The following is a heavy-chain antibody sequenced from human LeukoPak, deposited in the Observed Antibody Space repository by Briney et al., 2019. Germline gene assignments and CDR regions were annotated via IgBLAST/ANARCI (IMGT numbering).Heavy chain of an antibody. J-gene: IGHJ4*02. Sequence: GSSVEVSCKASGGTFSSYAISWVRQAPGQGLEWMGRIIPIFGTANYAQKFQGRVTITTDESTSTAYMELSSLRSEDTAVYYCAISGLAQPVGLWDYWGQGTLVTVSS. V-gene: IGHV1-69*05. CDR3: AISGLAQPVGLWDY. CDR2: IIPIFGTA. CDR1: GGTFSSYA. D-gene: IGHD3/OR15-3a*01.